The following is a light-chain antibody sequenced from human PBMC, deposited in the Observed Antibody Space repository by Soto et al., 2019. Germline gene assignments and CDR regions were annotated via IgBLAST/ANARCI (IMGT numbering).Light chain of an antibody. Sequence: EIVMTQSPATLSLSPGERVTLSCRASQSISNTYLPWYQQKPGQAPRLLIYGTSTRATGVPARFSGSGSGTDFTLTNSGLQPEDFAVYYCHQDYTLPLTCGGGTKVEIK. CDR3: HQDYTLPLT. CDR1: QSISNTY. CDR2: GTS. J-gene: IGKJ4*01. V-gene: IGKV3D-7*01.